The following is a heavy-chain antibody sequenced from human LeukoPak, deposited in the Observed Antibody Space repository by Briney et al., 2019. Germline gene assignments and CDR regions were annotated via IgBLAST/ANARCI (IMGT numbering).Heavy chain of an antibody. D-gene: IGHD2-2*01. CDR1: GYTFTSYD. J-gene: IGHJ4*02. V-gene: IGHV1-8*03. CDR3: ARPSRYCSSTSCFDY. CDR2: MNPNSGNT. Sequence: ASVKVSCKASGYTFTSYDINWVRQATGQGLEWMGWMNPNSGNTGYAQKFQGRVTITRNTSIGTAYMVLSSLRSEDTAVYYCARPSRYCSSTSCFDYWGQGTLVTVSS.